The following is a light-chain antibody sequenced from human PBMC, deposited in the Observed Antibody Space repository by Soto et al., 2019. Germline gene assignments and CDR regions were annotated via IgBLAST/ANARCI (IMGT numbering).Light chain of an antibody. J-gene: IGKJ4*01. Sequence: DIVMTQSPDSLAVSLGERATINCKSSQSVLYSSNNKNYLAWYQQKPGQPPKLLIYWASTRESGVPDRFSGSGSGTDFTLTISSLQAEDVAVYYCQQYYSTLCTFGGGTKVEIK. V-gene: IGKV4-1*01. CDR3: QQYYSTLCT. CDR2: WAS. CDR1: QSVLYSSNNKNY.